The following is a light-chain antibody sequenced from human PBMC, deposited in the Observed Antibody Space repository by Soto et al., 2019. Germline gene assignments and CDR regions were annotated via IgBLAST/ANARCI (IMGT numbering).Light chain of an antibody. CDR1: QSVSSSY. V-gene: IGKV3-20*01. Sequence: EIVLTQSPGTLSLSPGERATLSCRASQSVSSSYLAWYQQKPGQAPRLLIYGASSRATGIPDRFSGSGSGTDFTLSISRRERDDFAVDYCQQYGSSPPWTFGQGTNVEIK. CDR2: GAS. CDR3: QQYGSSPPWT. J-gene: IGKJ1*01.